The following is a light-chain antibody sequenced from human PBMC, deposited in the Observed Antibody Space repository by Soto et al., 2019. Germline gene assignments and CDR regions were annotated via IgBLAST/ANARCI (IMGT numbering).Light chain of an antibody. CDR3: ETWDGGLSGPFV. CDR1: NSNIGSDI. J-gene: IGLJ1*01. Sequence: QSALTQPPSASGTPGQRATISCCGSNSNIGSDIVNCYQLLPGAAPEVLINTTNQRPSGVPERFSGSKSGTSASLAISGLQSEDEANSSCETWDGGLSGPFVFGTGTKVTVL. CDR2: TTN. V-gene: IGLV1-44*01.